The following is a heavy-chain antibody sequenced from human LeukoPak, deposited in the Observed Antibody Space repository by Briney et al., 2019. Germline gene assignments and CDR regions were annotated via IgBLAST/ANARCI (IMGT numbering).Heavy chain of an antibody. CDR3: AREQQQLDETVIYWYFDL. D-gene: IGHD6-13*01. V-gene: IGHV1-69*01. CDR1: GGTFSSYA. J-gene: IGHJ2*01. CDR2: IIPIFGTA. Sequence: ASVKVSCKASGGTFSSYAISWVRQAPGQGLEWTGGIIPIFGTANYAQKFQGRVTITADESTSTAYMELSSLRSEDTAVYYCAREQQQLDETVIYWYFDLWGRGTLVTVSS.